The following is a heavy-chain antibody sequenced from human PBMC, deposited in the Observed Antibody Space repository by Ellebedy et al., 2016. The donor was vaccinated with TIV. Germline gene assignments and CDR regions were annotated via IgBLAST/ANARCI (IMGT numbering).Heavy chain of an antibody. D-gene: IGHD6-19*01. Sequence: SLKISXAASGFIFESYAMHWVRQAPGKDLEWVSGVNWNGADIGYAASVKGRFTISRDNAKNSLYLEMNNLRGEDTALYYCAKDQGDSAGWSLGYYYYGMDVWGQGTTVTVSS. J-gene: IGHJ6*02. CDR2: VNWNGADI. V-gene: IGHV3-9*01. CDR1: GFIFESYA. CDR3: AKDQGDSAGWSLGYYYYGMDV.